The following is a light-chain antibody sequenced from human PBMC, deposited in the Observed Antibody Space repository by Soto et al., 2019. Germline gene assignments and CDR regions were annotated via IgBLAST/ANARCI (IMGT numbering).Light chain of an antibody. J-gene: IGLJ3*02. CDR2: YKSDSDK. Sequence: QLVLTQPSSLSASPGASASLTCTLRSGINVGTYRIYWYQQKPGSPPQYPLRYKSDSDKQQGSGVPSRFSGSKDASANAGILLISGLQSEDEADYYCMIWHSSAWVFGGGTKVTVL. V-gene: IGLV5-45*03. CDR1: SGINVGTYR. CDR3: MIWHSSAWV.